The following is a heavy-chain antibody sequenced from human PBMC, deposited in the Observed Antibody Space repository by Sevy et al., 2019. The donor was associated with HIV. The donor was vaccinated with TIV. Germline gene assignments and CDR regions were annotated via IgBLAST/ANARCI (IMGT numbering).Heavy chain of an antibody. CDR1: GFTFSSYD. V-gene: IGHV3-13*01. CDR2: IGTAGDT. Sequence: GGSLRLSCAASGFTFSSYDMHWVRQATGKGLEWVSAIGTAGDTYYPGSVKGRFTISRENAKNSLYLQMNSLRAGDTAVYYCARGYCSSTSCPDYYYYRMDVWGQGTTVTVSS. D-gene: IGHD2-2*01. J-gene: IGHJ6*02. CDR3: ARGYCSSTSCPDYYYYRMDV.